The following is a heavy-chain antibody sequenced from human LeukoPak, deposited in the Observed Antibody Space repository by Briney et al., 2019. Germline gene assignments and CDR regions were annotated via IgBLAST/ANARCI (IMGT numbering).Heavy chain of an antibody. D-gene: IGHD5-18*01. CDR3: ARRSAMVDYYYMDV. CDR1: GYSFTNYW. CDR2: IYPGDSDT. Sequence: GESLQISCKGSGYSFTNYWIGGVRQMPGKGLEWMGIIYPGDSDTRYSPSFQGQVTISADKSISTAYLQWSSLKASDTAMYYCARRSAMVDYYYMDVWGKGTTVTVSS. V-gene: IGHV5-51*01. J-gene: IGHJ6*03.